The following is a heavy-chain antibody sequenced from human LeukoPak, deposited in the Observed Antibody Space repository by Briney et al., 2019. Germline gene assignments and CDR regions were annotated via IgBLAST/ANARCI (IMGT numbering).Heavy chain of an antibody. CDR1: GGSISSYY. CDR3: ARDSAGSSWESNWFDP. Sequence: SETLSLTCTVSGGSISSYYWSWIRQPAGEGLEWIGRIYTSGSTNYNPSLKSRVTMSGDTSKNQFSLKLSSVTAADTAVYYCARDSAGSSWESNWFDPWGQGTLVTVSS. V-gene: IGHV4-4*07. J-gene: IGHJ5*02. CDR2: IYTSGST. D-gene: IGHD6-13*01.